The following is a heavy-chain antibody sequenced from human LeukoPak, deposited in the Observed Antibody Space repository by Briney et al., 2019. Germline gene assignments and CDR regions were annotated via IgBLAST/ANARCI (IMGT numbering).Heavy chain of an antibody. J-gene: IGHJ4*02. D-gene: IGHD4-17*01. CDR2: IIPIFGTA. CDR1: GGTFSSYA. CDR3: ARAYGYGDYVGYYLDY. Sequence: SVKVSCKASGGTFSSYAISWVRQAPGQGLEWMGGIIPIFGTANYAQKFQGRVTITADKSTSTAYMELSSLRSEDTAVYSCARAYGYGDYVGYYLDYWGQGTLVTVSS. V-gene: IGHV1-69*06.